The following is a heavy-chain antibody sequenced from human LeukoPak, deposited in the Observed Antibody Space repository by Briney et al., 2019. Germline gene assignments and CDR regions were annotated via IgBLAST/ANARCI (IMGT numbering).Heavy chain of an antibody. CDR3: ARDGFLEWSAPYYYYGMDV. CDR2: LYSGGST. CDR1: GFTVSSNY. J-gene: IGHJ6*02. D-gene: IGHD3-3*01. V-gene: IGHV3-53*01. Sequence: PGGSLRLSCAASGFTVSSNYMSWVRQAPGKGLEWVSVLYSGGSTYYADSVKGRFTISRDNSKNTLYLQMNSLRAEDTAVYYCARDGFLEWSAPYYYYGMDVWGQGTKVTVSS.